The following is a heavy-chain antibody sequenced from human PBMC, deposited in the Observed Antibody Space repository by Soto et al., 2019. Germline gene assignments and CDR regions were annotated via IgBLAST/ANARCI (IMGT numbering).Heavy chain of an antibody. J-gene: IGHJ6*01. V-gene: IGHV3-30-3*01. CDR3: ARGIYEFWSCSYPLGGIDV. D-gene: IGHD3-3*01. CDR1: GFTFSSYA. CDR2: ISYDGSNK. Sequence: QVQLVESGGGVVQPGRSLRLSCAASGFTFSSYAMHWVRQAPGKGLEWVAVISYDGSNKYYAGSVKGRFTISRDHSKNTLYLQMNSLRAEDTAVYYCARGIYEFWSCSYPLGGIDVWGPGTTVTLSS.